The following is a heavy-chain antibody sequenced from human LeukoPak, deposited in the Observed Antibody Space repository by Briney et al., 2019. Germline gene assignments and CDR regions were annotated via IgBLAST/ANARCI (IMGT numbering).Heavy chain of an antibody. Sequence: SETLSLTCAVYGGSFSGYYWSWIRQPPGKGLEWIGEINHSGSTNYNPSLKSRVTISVDTSKNQFSLKLGSVTAADTAVYYCARGGRQQLTPYYFDYWGQGTLVTVSS. D-gene: IGHD6-13*01. CDR1: GGSFSGYY. CDR3: ARGGRQQLTPYYFDY. V-gene: IGHV4-34*01. CDR2: INHSGST. J-gene: IGHJ4*02.